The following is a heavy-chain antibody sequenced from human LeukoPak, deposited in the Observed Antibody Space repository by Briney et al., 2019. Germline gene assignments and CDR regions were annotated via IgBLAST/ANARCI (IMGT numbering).Heavy chain of an antibody. CDR3: ARSSSVTIPGYYFDY. CDR1: GYTFTSYG. J-gene: IGHJ4*02. Sequence: ASVKVSCKASGYTFTSYGISWVRQAPGQGLEWMGWISGYNGNTKNAQKLQGRVTMTTDTSTSTAYMELRSLRSDDTAVYYCARSSSVTIPGYYFDYWGQGTLVTVSS. D-gene: IGHD2-21*01. V-gene: IGHV1-18*01. CDR2: ISGYNGNT.